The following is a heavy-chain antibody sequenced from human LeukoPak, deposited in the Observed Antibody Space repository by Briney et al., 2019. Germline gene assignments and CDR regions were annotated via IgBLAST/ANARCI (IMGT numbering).Heavy chain of an antibody. J-gene: IGHJ4*02. Sequence: GGSLRLSCAASGFTFSSYAMHWVRQAPGKGLEWVAVISYDGSNKYYADSVKGRFTISRDNSKNTLYLQMNSLRAEDTAVYYCAKSLTTYLDGYNESDYWGQGTLVTVSS. CDR3: AKSLTTYLDGYNESDY. D-gene: IGHD5-24*01. CDR2: ISYDGSNK. CDR1: GFTFSSYA. V-gene: IGHV3-30-3*02.